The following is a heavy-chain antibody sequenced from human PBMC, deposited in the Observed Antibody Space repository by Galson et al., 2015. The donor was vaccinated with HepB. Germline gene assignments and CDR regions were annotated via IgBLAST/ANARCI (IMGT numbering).Heavy chain of an antibody. V-gene: IGHV3-23*01. CDR1: GTTFNTYA. CDR3: ATRGWGLKDGV. Sequence: SLRLSCAASGTTFNTYAMNWVRQAPGKGLEWVSGINDDGGGASYSVSVKGRFIISRDNSKNTLYLQMTSLRAEDTALYYCATRGWGLKDGVWGQGTLVTVSS. D-gene: IGHD6-19*01. J-gene: IGHJ4*02. CDR2: INDDGGGA.